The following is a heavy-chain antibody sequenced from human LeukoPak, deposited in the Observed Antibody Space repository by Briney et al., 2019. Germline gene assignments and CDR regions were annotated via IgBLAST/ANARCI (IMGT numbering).Heavy chain of an antibody. J-gene: IGHJ6*02. D-gene: IGHD3-10*01. V-gene: IGHV1-8*01. Sequence: APAQGPCPASGYISPSYDTNWAGHGTGQGLEWMGWVNPISGNTGYGQNFQGRVTMTINTSISTAYMELSRLRTEETAVYYCVKERVTMVGGVIKISGMDVWGQGTTVTVSS. CDR3: VKERVTMVGGVIKISGMDV. CDR2: VNPISGNT. CDR1: GYISPSYD.